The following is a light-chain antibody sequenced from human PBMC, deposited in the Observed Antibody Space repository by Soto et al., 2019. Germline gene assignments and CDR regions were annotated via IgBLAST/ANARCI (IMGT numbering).Light chain of an antibody. V-gene: IGKV3-11*01. J-gene: IGKJ1*01. CDR1: LDINTR. CDR2: QTS. CDR3: HQRQSWPRT. Sequence: EIVLTQSPATLSSFPGDRVTLSCRASLDINTRLAWYQHRPGQAPRLLIYQTSIRAAGIPARFSASGSGTDFTLTTSDVQPEDFALYYCHQRQSWPRTFGQGTKVDI.